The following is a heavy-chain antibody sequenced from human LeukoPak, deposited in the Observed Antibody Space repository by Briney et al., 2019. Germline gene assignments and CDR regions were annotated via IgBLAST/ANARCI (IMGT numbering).Heavy chain of an antibody. CDR3: ARRDYAGKQFDY. J-gene: IGHJ4*02. CDR1: GYSFTCYW. V-gene: IGHV5-51*01. Sequence: GESLKISCKGSGYSFTCYWIGSVRQMPGKGLKWMGIIYPGDSATKYSPSFQGQVTISADKSISAAYLQWSSLKASDTAIYYCARRDYAGKQFDYWGQGTLVTVSS. D-gene: IGHD4-23*01. CDR2: IYPGDSAT.